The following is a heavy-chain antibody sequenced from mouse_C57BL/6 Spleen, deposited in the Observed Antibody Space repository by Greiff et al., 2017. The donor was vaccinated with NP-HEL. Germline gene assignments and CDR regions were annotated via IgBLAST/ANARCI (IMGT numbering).Heavy chain of an antibody. CDR1: GFHIKDYY. J-gene: IGHJ4*01. CDR3: ARYGSSFYYAMDY. CDR2: IDPEDGET. D-gene: IGHD1-1*01. V-gene: IGHV14-2*01. Sequence: VQLQQPGPELVKPGDSVKLSCTASGFHIKDYYMHWVKQRTEQGLVWFGRIDPEDGETKYAPKFQGKATITSDTSSNTAYLQLSSLTSEDTAVYYCARYGSSFYYAMDYWGQGTSVTVSS.